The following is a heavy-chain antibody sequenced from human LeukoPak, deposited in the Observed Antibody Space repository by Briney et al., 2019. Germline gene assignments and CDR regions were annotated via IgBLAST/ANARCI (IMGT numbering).Heavy chain of an antibody. Sequence: SETLSLTCTVSGGSIRSSYYYWGWIRQPPGKGLEWIGSIYDSGSTYYNPSLKSRVTISVDTSKNQFSLKLSSVTAADTAVYYCARGHNIRLSYYYDSSGYYYQCDWFDPWGQGTLVTVSS. V-gene: IGHV4-39*01. CDR2: IYDSGST. CDR1: GGSIRSSYYY. D-gene: IGHD3-22*01. J-gene: IGHJ5*02. CDR3: ARGHNIRLSYYYDSSGYYYQCDWFDP.